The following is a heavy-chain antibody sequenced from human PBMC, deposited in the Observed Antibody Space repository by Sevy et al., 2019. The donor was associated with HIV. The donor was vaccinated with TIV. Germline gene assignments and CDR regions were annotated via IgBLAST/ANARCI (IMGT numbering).Heavy chain of an antibody. CDR3: ARDRCSSTSCYTGYYYYYGMDV. D-gene: IGHD2-2*02. CDR1: GFTFSDYY. Sequence: GGSLRLSCAASGFTFSDYYMSWIRQAPGKGLEWVSYISSSGSTIYYADSVKGRFTISRDNAKNSLYRQMNSLRAEDTAVYYCARDRCSSTSCYTGYYYYYGMDVWGQGTTVTVSS. CDR2: ISSSGSTI. V-gene: IGHV3-11*01. J-gene: IGHJ6*02.